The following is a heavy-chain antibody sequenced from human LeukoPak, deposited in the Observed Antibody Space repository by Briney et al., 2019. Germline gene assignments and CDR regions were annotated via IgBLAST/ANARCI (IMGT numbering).Heavy chain of an antibody. J-gene: IGHJ3*02. D-gene: IGHD3-22*01. CDR1: GFTFSNAW. Sequence: GGSLRLFCAASGFTFSNAWMSWVRQAPGKGLEWVGRIKSKTDGGTTDYAAPVKGRFTISRDDSKNTLYLQMNSLKTEDTAVYYCTTSVTMIVVARGAFDIWGQGTMVTVSS. CDR3: TTSVTMIVVARGAFDI. V-gene: IGHV3-15*01. CDR2: IKSKTDGGTT.